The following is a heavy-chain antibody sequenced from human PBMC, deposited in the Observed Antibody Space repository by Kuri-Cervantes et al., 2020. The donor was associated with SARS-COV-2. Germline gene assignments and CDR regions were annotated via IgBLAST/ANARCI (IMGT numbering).Heavy chain of an antibody. D-gene: IGHD2-21*01. Sequence: GGSLRLSCAASGFTFSSYAMHWVRQAPGKGLEYVSAISSNGGSTYYADSVKGRFTISKESGENSLYLHMNSLRGDDTAVYYCARVAGEGPIYYYYMDVWGKGTTVTVSS. CDR2: ISSNGGST. CDR3: ARVAGEGPIYYYYMDV. V-gene: IGHV3-64*04. J-gene: IGHJ6*03. CDR1: GFTFSSYA.